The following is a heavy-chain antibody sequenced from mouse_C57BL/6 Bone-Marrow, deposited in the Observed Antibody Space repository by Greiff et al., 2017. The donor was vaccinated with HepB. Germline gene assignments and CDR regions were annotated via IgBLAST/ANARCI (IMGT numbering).Heavy chain of an antibody. CDR3: ARHGLYYYGSSYDLYAMDY. J-gene: IGHJ4*01. Sequence: EVKLVESGGGLVKPGGSLKLSCAASGFTFSSYTMSWVRQTPEKRLEWVATISGGGGNTYYPDSVKGRFTISRDNAKNTLYLQMSSLRSEDTGLYYCARHGLYYYGSSYDLYAMDYWGQGTSVTVSS. CDR2: ISGGGGNT. CDR1: GFTFSSYT. V-gene: IGHV5-9*01. D-gene: IGHD1-1*01.